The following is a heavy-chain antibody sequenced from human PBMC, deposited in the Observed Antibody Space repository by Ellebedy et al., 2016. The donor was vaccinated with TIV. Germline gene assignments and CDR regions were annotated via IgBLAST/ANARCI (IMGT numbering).Heavy chain of an antibody. CDR3: ARDNGIAVAHYGMDV. J-gene: IGHJ6*02. CDR2: IWYDGSNK. CDR1: GFTFSSYG. Sequence: GESLKISCAASGFTFSSYGMHWVRQAPGKGLEWVAVIWYDGSNKYYADSVKGRFTISRDNSKNTLYLQMGSLRAEDMAVYYCARDNGIAVAHYGMDVWGQGTTVTVSS. V-gene: IGHV3-33*08. D-gene: IGHD6-19*01.